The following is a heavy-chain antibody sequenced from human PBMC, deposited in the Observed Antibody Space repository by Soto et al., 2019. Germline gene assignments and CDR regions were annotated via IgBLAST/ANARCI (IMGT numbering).Heavy chain of an antibody. D-gene: IGHD6-6*01. CDR2: INPNGGST. Sequence: QVHLVQSGAEVKKPGASVKVSCKASGYTFTNYYVHWVRQAPGQGLEWMGIINPNGGSTNYAQNFQGRVTITRDTSTTTVYMDLGSLRSEDTAVYYCGRGLASGDYWGQRTLVTVSS. CDR1: GYTFTNYY. CDR3: GRGLASGDY. J-gene: IGHJ4*02. V-gene: IGHV1-46*03.